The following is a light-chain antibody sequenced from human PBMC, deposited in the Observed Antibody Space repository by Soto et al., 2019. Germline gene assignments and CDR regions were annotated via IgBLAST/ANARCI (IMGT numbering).Light chain of an antibody. Sequence: QSVLTQPPSVSAAPGQKVTISCSGSDSNIGRYFVSWYQQFPGTAPKLLIYDNDKRPSGIPDRFSGSKSGASATLGITGLQTGDEADYYCGTWDSSLSAGVFGSGTNVTVL. CDR2: DND. CDR1: DSNIGRYF. CDR3: GTWDSSLSAGV. J-gene: IGLJ1*01. V-gene: IGLV1-51*01.